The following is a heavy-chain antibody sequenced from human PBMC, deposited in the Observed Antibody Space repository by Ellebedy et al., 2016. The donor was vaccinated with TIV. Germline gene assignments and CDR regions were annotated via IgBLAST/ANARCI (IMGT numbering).Heavy chain of an antibody. CDR2: IYGDGRS. CDR3: ARGYSSGRINYFDY. Sequence: PGGSLRLSCEVSGVTLNSHYMSWVRQAPGKGLEWVSLIYGDGRSYYADSVKGRFTISRDNSKNTLYFQMKSLRVDDTAVYYCARGYSSGRINYFDYWGQGTLVTVSP. D-gene: IGHD6-19*01. V-gene: IGHV3-53*01. CDR1: GVTLNSHY. J-gene: IGHJ4*02.